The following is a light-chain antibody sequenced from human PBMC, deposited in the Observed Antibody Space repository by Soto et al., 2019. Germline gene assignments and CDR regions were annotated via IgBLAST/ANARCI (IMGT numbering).Light chain of an antibody. CDR1: QSVLYSSNNKNY. CDR2: WAS. Sequence: DIVMTQSPDSLAVSLGERATINCKSSQSVLYSSNNKNYLAWYQQKPGQPPKLLIYWASTRESVVPDRFSGSRSGTDFTLTISSLKAEDVAVYYCQQYYSTPYTFGQGTKLEIK. V-gene: IGKV4-1*01. J-gene: IGKJ2*01. CDR3: QQYYSTPYT.